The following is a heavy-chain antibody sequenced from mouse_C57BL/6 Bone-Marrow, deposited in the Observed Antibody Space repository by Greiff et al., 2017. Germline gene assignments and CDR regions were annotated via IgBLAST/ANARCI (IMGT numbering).Heavy chain of an antibody. D-gene: IGHD1-1*01. CDR2: IDPSDSYT. Sequence: VQLQQPGAELVMPGASVKLSCKASGYTFTSYWMHWVKQRPGQGLEWIGEIDPSDSYTNYNQKFKGKATLTVDKSSSTAYMQLSSLTSEESAVSYCASEGNYYGSSHFDYWGQGTTLTVSS. CDR3: ASEGNYYGSSHFDY. V-gene: IGHV1-69*01. CDR1: GYTFTSYW. J-gene: IGHJ2*01.